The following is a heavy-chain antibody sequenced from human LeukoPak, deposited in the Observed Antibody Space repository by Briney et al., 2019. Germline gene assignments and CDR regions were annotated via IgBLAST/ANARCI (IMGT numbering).Heavy chain of an antibody. CDR2: IYYSGST. D-gene: IGHD3-10*01. CDR1: GGSISSSNYY. J-gene: IGHJ4*02. Sequence: SETLSLTCTVSGGSISSSNYYWVWIRQPPGKGLEWVGSIYYSGSTYYNPSLKSRVTISVDTSKNQFSLKLSSVTAADTAVYYCARVGRGVRGVIIGVDYWGQGTLVTVSS. V-gene: IGHV4-39*07. CDR3: ARVGRGVRGVIIGVDY.